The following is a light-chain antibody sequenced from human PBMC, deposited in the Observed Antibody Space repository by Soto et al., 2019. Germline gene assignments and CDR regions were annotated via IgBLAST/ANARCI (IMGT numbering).Light chain of an antibody. J-gene: IGLJ3*02. CDR2: LDRSGSY. CDR1: SGHSTYI. Sequence: QAVVTQSSSASASLGSSVKLTCILSSGHSTYIIAWHQQQPGKAPRFLMTLDRSGSYNRGSGVPDRFSGSSSGADRYLTISNLQFEDEGDYYCETWYSNTHKVFGGGPKVTVL. CDR3: ETWYSNTHKV. V-gene: IGLV4-60*02.